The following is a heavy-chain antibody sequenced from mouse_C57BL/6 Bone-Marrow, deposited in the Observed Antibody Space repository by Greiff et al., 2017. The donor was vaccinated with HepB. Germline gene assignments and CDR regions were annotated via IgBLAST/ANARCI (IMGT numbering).Heavy chain of an antibody. CDR2: ISDGGSYT. J-gene: IGHJ2*01. D-gene: IGHD1-1*01. Sequence: EVQVVEPGGGLVKPGGSLKLSCAASGFTFSSYAMHWVRQTPEKRLEWVATISDGGSYTYYPDNVKGRFTISRDNANNNLYLQMGDLKSEDTAMYYCARDDGSSRFDYWGQGTTLTVSA. CDR3: ARDDGSSRFDY. CDR1: GFTFSSYA. V-gene: IGHV5-4*01.